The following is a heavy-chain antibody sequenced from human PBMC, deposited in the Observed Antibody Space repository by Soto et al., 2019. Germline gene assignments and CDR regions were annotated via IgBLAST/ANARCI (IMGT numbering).Heavy chain of an antibody. D-gene: IGHD1-7*01. J-gene: IGHJ4*02. CDR2: ITYDGSFQ. V-gene: IGHV3-30*18. Sequence: PGGSQRLSYQASDFNFDNYGMHWVRQAPGKGLEWVAVITYDGSFQYYADSVKGRFTISRDNSKNTLSLHLNTLKPEDTAVYHCAKDRVGGTFYTPLAFWGQGTLVTVSS. CDR1: DFNFDNYG. CDR3: AKDRVGGTFYTPLAF.